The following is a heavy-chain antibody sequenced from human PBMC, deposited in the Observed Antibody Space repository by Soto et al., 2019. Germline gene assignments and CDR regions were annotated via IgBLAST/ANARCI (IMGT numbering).Heavy chain of an antibody. V-gene: IGHV3-30-3*01. CDR1: GFTFSTFA. CDR2: ISHDGSNK. Sequence: QVQLVESGGGVVQPGRSLRLSCAASGFTFSTFAMHWVRQAPGKGLEWVAVISHDGSNKYYADSVKGRFTISRDNSKNTVYVQMNSLRAEDTAVYYCARAGPFYDILTGYHLDYWGQGTLVTGSS. D-gene: IGHD3-9*01. J-gene: IGHJ4*02. CDR3: ARAGPFYDILTGYHLDY.